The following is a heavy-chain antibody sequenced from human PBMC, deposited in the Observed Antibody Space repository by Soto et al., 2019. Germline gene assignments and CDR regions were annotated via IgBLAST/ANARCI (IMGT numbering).Heavy chain of an antibody. D-gene: IGHD6-13*01. CDR3: ARGSWHKFYMDV. V-gene: IGHV3-74*01. CDR2: IDDQGGTT. Sequence: EVQLVESGGGLVQPGGSLRLSCAASGFTFRDYWMHWVRQTPGKGLVWVSRIDDQGGTTNYAGSVKGRLTISRDNAKNTVYLQMNSLRPEDTAVYYCARGSWHKFYMDVLGKGTTVTVSS. J-gene: IGHJ6*03. CDR1: GFTFRDYW.